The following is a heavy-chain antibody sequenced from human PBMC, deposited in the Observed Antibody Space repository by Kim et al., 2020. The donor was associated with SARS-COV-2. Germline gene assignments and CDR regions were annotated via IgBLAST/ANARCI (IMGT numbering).Heavy chain of an antibody. CDR3: ARDHYDILTGYEDY. CDR1: GFTFSSYA. V-gene: IGHV3-30*04. Sequence: GSLRLSCAASGFTFSSYAMHWVRQAPGKGLEWVAVISYDGSNKYYADSVKGRFTISRDNSKNTLYLQMNSLRAEDTAVYYCARDHYDILTGYEDYWGQGTLVTVSS. J-gene: IGHJ4*02. D-gene: IGHD3-9*01. CDR2: ISYDGSNK.